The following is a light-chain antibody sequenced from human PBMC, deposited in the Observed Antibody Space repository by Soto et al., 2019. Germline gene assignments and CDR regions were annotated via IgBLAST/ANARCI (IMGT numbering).Light chain of an antibody. V-gene: IGLV1-40*01. J-gene: IGLJ3*02. CDR3: QSYASSLSAL. Sequence: QSVLTQPPSVSGAPGQRVTISCTGSSSKIGAGYGIHWYQQLPGTAPKLLIYGDNNRPSGVPDRFSASKSDTSASLVITGLQAEDEAEYYCQSYASSLSALFGGGTKLTVL. CDR1: SSKIGAGYG. CDR2: GDN.